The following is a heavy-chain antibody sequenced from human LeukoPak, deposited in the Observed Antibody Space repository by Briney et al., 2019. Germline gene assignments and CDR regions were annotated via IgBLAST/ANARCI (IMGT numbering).Heavy chain of an antibody. V-gene: IGHV4-38-2*02. CDR3: ARAKSIAARGCFDY. CDR2: IYHSGST. Sequence: SETLSLTCTVSGYSISSGYYWGWIRPPPGKGLEWSGSIYHSGSTYYNPSLKRRVTISVDTSKNHFSLKLSSVTAADTAVYYCARAKSIAARGCFDYWGQGTLVTVSS. CDR1: GYSISSGYY. J-gene: IGHJ4*02. D-gene: IGHD6-6*01.